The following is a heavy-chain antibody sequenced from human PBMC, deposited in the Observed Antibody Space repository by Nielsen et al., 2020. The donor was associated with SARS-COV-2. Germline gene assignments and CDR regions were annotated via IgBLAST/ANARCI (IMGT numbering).Heavy chain of an antibody. J-gene: IGHJ4*02. D-gene: IGHD1-26*01. Sequence: GGSLRLSCAASGFTFSSYGMHWVRQAPGKGLEWVAVISYDGSNKYYADSVKGRFTISRDNSKNTLYLQMNSLRAEDTAVYYCAKPYSGSYLGYFDYWGQGTLVTVSS. CDR2: ISYDGSNK. V-gene: IGHV3-30*18. CDR3: AKPYSGSYLGYFDY. CDR1: GFTFSSYG.